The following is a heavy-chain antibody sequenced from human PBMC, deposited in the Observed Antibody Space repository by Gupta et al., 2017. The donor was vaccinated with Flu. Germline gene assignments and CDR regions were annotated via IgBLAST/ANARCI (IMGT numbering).Heavy chain of an antibody. J-gene: IGHJ6*02. Sequence: GLVKPLQTLSLTCTVSRASVSSGGYSWNWVRLPPGTGLEWIGYIYYGGSTSYNPSLTSRATIAIDTTKNQFSLRLNSVTAADTAVYYCAKVDSGIEDRPDYYYGMDVWGQGTTVTVSS. CDR2: IYYGGST. V-gene: IGHV4-31*03. D-gene: IGHD6-6*01. CDR1: RASVSSGGYS. CDR3: AKVDSGIEDRPDYYYGMDV.